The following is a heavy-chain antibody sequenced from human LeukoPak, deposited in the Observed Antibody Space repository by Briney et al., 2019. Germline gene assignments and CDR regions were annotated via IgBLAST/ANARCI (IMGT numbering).Heavy chain of an antibody. D-gene: IGHD3-10*01. CDR3: ARATTMVRGVIQAPNYSYYYGMDV. Sequence: SETLSLTCTVSGGSISSYYWSWIRQPPGKGLEWIGYIYYSGSTNYNPSLKSRVTISVDTSKNQFSLKLSSVTAADTAVYYCARATTMVRGVIQAPNYSYYYGMDVWGQGTTVTVSS. CDR2: IYYSGST. J-gene: IGHJ6*02. V-gene: IGHV4-59*01. CDR1: GGSISSYY.